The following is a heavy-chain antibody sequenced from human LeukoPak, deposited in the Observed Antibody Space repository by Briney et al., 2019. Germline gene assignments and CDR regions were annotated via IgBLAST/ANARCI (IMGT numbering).Heavy chain of an antibody. CDR2: IYYSGST. Sequence: SETLSLTCTVSGGSIISYYWRGIRQPPGKGLEWIGYIYYSGSTNYNPSLKSRVTISVDTSKNQFTLKLSSVTAADTAVYYCARALAYSSSSNDALDIRAQGTMVTVSS. J-gene: IGHJ3*02. CDR3: ARALAYSSSSNDALDI. D-gene: IGHD6-6*01. CDR1: GGSIISYY. V-gene: IGHV4-59*01.